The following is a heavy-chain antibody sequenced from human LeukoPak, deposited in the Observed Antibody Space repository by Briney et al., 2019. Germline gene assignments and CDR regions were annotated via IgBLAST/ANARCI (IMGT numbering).Heavy chain of an antibody. CDR3: ARATYSGYDAYYFDY. Sequence: ASVKVSCKASGYTFTGYYMHWVRQAPGQGLEWMGWINPNSGGTNYAQKFQGRVTMTRDTSISTAYMELSRLRSDDTAVYYCARATYSGYDAYYFDYWGQGTLVTVSS. V-gene: IGHV1-2*02. CDR2: INPNSGGT. J-gene: IGHJ4*02. D-gene: IGHD5-12*01. CDR1: GYTFTGYY.